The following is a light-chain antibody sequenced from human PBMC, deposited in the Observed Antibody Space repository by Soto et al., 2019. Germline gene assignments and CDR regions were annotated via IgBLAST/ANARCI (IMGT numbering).Light chain of an antibody. CDR3: QQYGSSPWT. J-gene: IGKJ1*01. CDR2: AAS. CDR1: QSVSSNY. V-gene: IGKV3-20*01. Sequence: EIGLTQSPGTLSLSPGESATLSCRASQSVSSNYLAWYQQRPGQAPRLLIYAASSRATGIPGRFSGSGSGTDFTLTIYSLEPEDCAVYYCQQYGSSPWTFGQGTKVDIK.